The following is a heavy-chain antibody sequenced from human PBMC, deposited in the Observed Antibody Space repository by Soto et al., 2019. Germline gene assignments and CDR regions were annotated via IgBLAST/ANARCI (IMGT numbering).Heavy chain of an antibody. CDR2: IIPIFATT. J-gene: IGHJ6*02. V-gene: IGHV1-69*13. Sequence: GASVKVSCKASGGTFSSYTFSWVREAPGQGLEWMGGIIPIFATTNYAQKFQGRVTITADESTSTAYMELSSLRSEDTAVYYCARGIKGYFDWLFPYYYGMDVWGQGTTVTVSS. CDR1: GGTFSSYT. CDR3: ARGIKGYFDWLFPYYYGMDV. D-gene: IGHD3-9*01.